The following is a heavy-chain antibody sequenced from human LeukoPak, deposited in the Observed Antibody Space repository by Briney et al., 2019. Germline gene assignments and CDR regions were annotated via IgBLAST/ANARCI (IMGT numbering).Heavy chain of an antibody. J-gene: IGHJ3*02. D-gene: IGHD3-10*01. CDR3: ARDPMVRGVIISAFDI. CDR1: GYTITSYG. CDR2: ISAYNGNT. Sequence: ASVKVSCKASGYTITSYGISWVRQAPGQGLEWMGWISAYNGNTNYAQKLQGRATMTTDTSTSTAYMELRSLRSDDTAVYYCARDPMVRGVIISAFDIWGQGTMVTVSS. V-gene: IGHV1-18*01.